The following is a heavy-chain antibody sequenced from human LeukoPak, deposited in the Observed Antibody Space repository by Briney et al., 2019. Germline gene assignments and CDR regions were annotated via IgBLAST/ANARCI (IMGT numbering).Heavy chain of an antibody. CDR2: INYGGST. J-gene: IGHJ5*02. V-gene: IGHV4-34*01. D-gene: IGHD2-2*01. CDR3: ARGGRYCTSTSCYSPWFDP. Sequence: KTSETLSLTCAVHSGSLSGYYWSWIRQPPGKGLEWIGEINYGGSTNYNPSLKSRVTISGDTSKNQFSLKLSSVTAADTAVYYCARGGRYCTSTSCYSPWFDPWGQGTLVTVSS. CDR1: SGSLSGYY.